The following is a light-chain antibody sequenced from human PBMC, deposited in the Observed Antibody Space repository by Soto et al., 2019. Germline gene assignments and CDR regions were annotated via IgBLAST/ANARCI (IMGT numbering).Light chain of an antibody. CDR2: GAS. J-gene: IGKJ4*01. CDR3: QQYNNWPLT. Sequence: EIVMTQSPATLSVSPGERATLSCMASQSIGSTLAGYQQKPGQAPRLLIYGASTRATATPARFSGSGSGTEFTLISSSLTSEDFAVYNCQQYNNWPLTFGGGTKLEIK. CDR1: QSIGST. V-gene: IGKV3D-15*01.